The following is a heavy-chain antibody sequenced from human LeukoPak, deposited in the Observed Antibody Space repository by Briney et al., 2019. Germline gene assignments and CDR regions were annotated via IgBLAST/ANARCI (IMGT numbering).Heavy chain of an antibody. CDR2: ISAYNGNT. CDR3: ARVRDGYSLYYFDY. D-gene: IGHD5-24*01. V-gene: IGHV1-18*01. Sequence: ASVKVSCKASGYTFTSYGISWVRQAPGQGLEWMGWISAYNGNTNYAQKFQGRVTITADESTSTAYMELSSLRSEDTAVYYCARVRDGYSLYYFDYWGQGTLVTVSS. CDR1: GYTFTSYG. J-gene: IGHJ4*02.